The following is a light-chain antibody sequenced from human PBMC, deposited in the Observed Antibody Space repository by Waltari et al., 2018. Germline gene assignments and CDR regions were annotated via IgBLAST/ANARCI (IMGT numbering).Light chain of an antibody. J-gene: IGKJ4*01. V-gene: IGKV3-11*01. CDR1: QSVSRD. CDR3: QQRRDWPLT. CDR2: DAS. Sequence: EIVLTQSPATLSLSPGERASLSCRASQSVSRDLAWYRQKPGQAPRLLIFDASIRATGTPARFSGSGSGTDFTLTISSLDSEDFAIYYCQQRRDWPLTFGGGTK.